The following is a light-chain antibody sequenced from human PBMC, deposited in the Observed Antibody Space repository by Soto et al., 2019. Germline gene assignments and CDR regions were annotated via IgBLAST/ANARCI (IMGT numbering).Light chain of an antibody. CDR2: EGS. CDR3: CSYAGSYTWV. Sequence: QSALTQPASVSGSPGQSITISCTETSSDVGSYNLVSWYQQHPGKAPKLMIYEGSKRPSGVSNRFSGSKSGNTASLTISGLQAEDEADYYCCSYAGSYTWVLGGGTKLTVL. V-gene: IGLV2-23*01. J-gene: IGLJ3*02. CDR1: SSDVGSYNL.